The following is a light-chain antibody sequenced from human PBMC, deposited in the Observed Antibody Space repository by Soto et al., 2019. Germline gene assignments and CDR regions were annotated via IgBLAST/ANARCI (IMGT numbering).Light chain of an antibody. J-gene: IGKJ1*01. Sequence: DIQMTQSASAMSASVGDRFTITCRASQGSNNYLVWFQQKPGKVPKLLIYAASTLQSGVPSRFSGSGSGTDFTLTISSLQPEDVATYYCQKYNSAPRTFGQGTKVDI. CDR2: AAS. CDR1: QGSNNY. V-gene: IGKV1-27*01. CDR3: QKYNSAPRT.